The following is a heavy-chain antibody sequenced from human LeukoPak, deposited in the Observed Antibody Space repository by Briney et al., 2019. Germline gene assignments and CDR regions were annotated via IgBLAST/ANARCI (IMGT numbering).Heavy chain of an antibody. D-gene: IGHD3-22*01. Sequence: GGALRVSCAAPGFTFSSYLMSWGRQGPRGGLEWVANIKEDGIEKYYVESVRGGFSISRENVKNSLYMQMNTLRAEATSVYYFARVETNQYYDSSGYLGYWRQGTLVSDSS. J-gene: IGHJ4*02. CDR1: GFTFSSYL. CDR2: IKEDGIEK. V-gene: IGHV3-7*01. CDR3: ARVETNQYYDSSGYLGY.